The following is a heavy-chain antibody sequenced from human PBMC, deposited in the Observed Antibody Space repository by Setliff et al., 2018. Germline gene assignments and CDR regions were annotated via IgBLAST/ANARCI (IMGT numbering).Heavy chain of an antibody. CDR3: AADYYDSSGYGY. Sequence: ASVKVSCKVSGYTLTELSMHWVRQAPGKGLEWMGGFDPEDGEAIYAQKFQGRVTMTEDTSTDTAYMELSSLRSEDTAVYYCAADYYDSSGYGYWGQGTLVTVSS. J-gene: IGHJ4*02. CDR2: FDPEDGEA. CDR1: GYTLTELS. V-gene: IGHV1-24*01. D-gene: IGHD3-22*01.